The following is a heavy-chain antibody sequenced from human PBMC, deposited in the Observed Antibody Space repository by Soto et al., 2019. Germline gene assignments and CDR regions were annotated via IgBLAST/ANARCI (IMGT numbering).Heavy chain of an antibody. CDR3: AKERGYDFVQ. D-gene: IGHD5-12*01. Sequence: QVQLVESGGGVVQPGRSLRLSCEASGFTFSAYGMHWVRQAPGKGLEWVTRISSDGGDKKYSGSVKGRFTVTRDNSKNTLYLQMDSLRPEDTAVYYCAKERGYDFVQWGPGALVTVSS. CDR2: ISSDGGDK. J-gene: IGHJ4*02. CDR1: GFTFSAYG. V-gene: IGHV3-30*18.